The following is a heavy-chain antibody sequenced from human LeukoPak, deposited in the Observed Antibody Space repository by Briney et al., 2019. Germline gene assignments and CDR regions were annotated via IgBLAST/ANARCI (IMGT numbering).Heavy chain of an antibody. CDR2: LHSNGAFT. CDR3: ARSVVVTAGDY. Sequence: GGSLRLSCSASGFTLSNYWMHWVRHAPGKGLVWVARLHSNGAFTTYADSVKGRFTISRDTAKNTLYLQMNSLRVEDTAVYYCARSVVVTAGDYWGQGTLVTVSS. D-gene: IGHD2-21*02. CDR1: GFTLSNYW. V-gene: IGHV3-74*01. J-gene: IGHJ4*01.